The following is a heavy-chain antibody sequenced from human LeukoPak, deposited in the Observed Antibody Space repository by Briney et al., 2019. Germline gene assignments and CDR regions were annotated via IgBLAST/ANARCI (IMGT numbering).Heavy chain of an antibody. CDR3: ARDSGDFWSGYYMDV. J-gene: IGHJ6*03. D-gene: IGHD3-3*01. V-gene: IGHV3-7*01. CDR1: GFTFSSYW. Sequence: GGSLRLSCAASGFTFSSYWMSWVRQAPGKGLEWVANIKQDGSEKYYVDSVKGRFTISRDNAKNSLYLQMNSLRAEDTAVYYCARDSGDFWSGYYMDVWGKGTTVTVSS. CDR2: IKQDGSEK.